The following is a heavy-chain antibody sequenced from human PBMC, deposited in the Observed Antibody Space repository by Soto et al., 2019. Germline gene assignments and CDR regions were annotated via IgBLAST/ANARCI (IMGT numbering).Heavy chain of an antibody. V-gene: IGHV3-30-3*01. Sequence: QVQLVESGGGVVQPGRSLRLSCAASGFTFSSYAMHWVRHAPGKGLEWVAVISYDGSNKYYADSVKGRFTISRDNSKNTLYLQMNSLRAEDTAVYYCARDRDSSGWYIVDYWGQGTLVTVSS. D-gene: IGHD6-19*01. CDR2: ISYDGSNK. CDR3: ARDRDSSGWYIVDY. J-gene: IGHJ4*02. CDR1: GFTFSSYA.